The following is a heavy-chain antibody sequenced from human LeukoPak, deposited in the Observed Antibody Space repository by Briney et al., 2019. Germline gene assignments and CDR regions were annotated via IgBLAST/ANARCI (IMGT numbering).Heavy chain of an antibody. Sequence: GGSLRLSCVASGFTFTNYWMHWVRQAPGKGLVWVSRISDDGTTTTYADSVKGRFTISRDNAKNTVYLQMNSLRPDDTGVYYCARDKAGYCGGGSCPWGQGTLVTVSS. J-gene: IGHJ5*02. CDR1: GFTFTNYW. CDR3: ARDKAGYCGGGSCP. D-gene: IGHD2-15*01. V-gene: IGHV3-74*03. CDR2: ISDDGTTT.